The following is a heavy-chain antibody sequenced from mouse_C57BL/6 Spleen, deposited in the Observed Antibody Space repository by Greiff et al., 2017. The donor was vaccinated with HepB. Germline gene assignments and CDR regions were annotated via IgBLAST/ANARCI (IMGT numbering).Heavy chain of an antibody. V-gene: IGHV1-81*01. CDR3: ARRATTVVDPWSAY. CDR1: GYTFTSYW. Sequence: VQLQQPGAELVKPGASVKLSCKASGYTFTSYWMHWVKQRPGRGLEWIGEIYPRSGNTYYNEKFKGKATLTADKSSSTAYMELRSLTSEDSAVYFCARRATTVVDPWSAYWGQGTLVTVSA. CDR2: IYPRSGNT. D-gene: IGHD1-1*01. J-gene: IGHJ3*01.